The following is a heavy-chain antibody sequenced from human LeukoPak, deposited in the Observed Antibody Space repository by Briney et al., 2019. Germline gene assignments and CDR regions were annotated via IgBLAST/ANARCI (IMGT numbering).Heavy chain of an antibody. J-gene: IGHJ4*02. Sequence: GGSLRPSCAASGFTFSSYWMSWFRKAPGKGLEGVANIKQDGSEKYYVDSVKGRFTISRDNAKKSLYLQMNSLRAEDTAVYYCARALWGRWLQFDYWGQGTLVTVSS. CDR3: ARALWGRWLQFDY. CDR2: IKQDGSEK. D-gene: IGHD5-24*01. CDR1: GFTFSSYW. V-gene: IGHV3-7*01.